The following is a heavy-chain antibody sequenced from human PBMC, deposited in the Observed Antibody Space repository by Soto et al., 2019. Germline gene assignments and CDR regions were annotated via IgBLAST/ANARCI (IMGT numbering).Heavy chain of an antibody. J-gene: IGHJ4*03. D-gene: IGHD3-16*01. V-gene: IGHV4-31*03. CDR1: GDSIRGGGHY. CDR2: VYHSVST. Sequence: QVQLQESGPGLVKPSQTLSLTCSVSGDSIRGGGHYWNWIRQFPGKGLESIGYVYHSVSTHYNPSRRVRITRAIDTSKNQLSLRLISVTAADTALYYWPRDPGLAPTVWGYWGHGTQVTVSS. CDR3: PRDPGLAPTVWGY.